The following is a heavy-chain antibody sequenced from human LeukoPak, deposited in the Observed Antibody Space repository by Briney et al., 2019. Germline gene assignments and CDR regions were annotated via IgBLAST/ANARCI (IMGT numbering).Heavy chain of an antibody. CDR2: IYYSGST. CDR3: ARDSSSFGRDY. Sequence: SETLSLTCTVSGGSISSSSYSWGWIRQPPGKGLEWIGSIYYSGSTYYNPSLKSRVTISVDTSKNQFSLKLSSVTAADTAVYYCARDSSSFGRDYWGQGTLVTVSS. D-gene: IGHD6-6*01. CDR1: GGSISSSSYS. J-gene: IGHJ4*02. V-gene: IGHV4-39*07.